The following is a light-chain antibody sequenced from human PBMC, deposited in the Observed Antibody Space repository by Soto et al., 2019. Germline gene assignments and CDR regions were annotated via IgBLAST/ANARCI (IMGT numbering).Light chain of an antibody. CDR3: QQYNSLPYT. V-gene: IGKV1-33*01. CDR1: QDISTY. J-gene: IGKJ2*01. Sequence: IQMTQSQSSLSASLGDRVTITCRESQDISTYLNWYQQKPGKAPNLLIYTVTNLETGVPSRFSGSGSGTVFTLTISALQPEDIATYYCQQYNSLPYTFGQVTRLEIE. CDR2: TVT.